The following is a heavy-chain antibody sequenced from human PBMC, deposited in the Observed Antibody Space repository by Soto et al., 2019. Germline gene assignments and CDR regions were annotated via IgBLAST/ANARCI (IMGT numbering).Heavy chain of an antibody. CDR2: IYYSGST. V-gene: IGHV4-30-4*01. Sequence: PSETLSLTCAVYGGSFSDYYWSWIRQPPGKGLEWIGYIYYSGSTYYNPSLKSRVTISVDTSKNQFSLKLSSVTAADTAVYYCARDHNYDFWSGYFGSYGMDVWGQGTTVTSP. D-gene: IGHD3-3*01. CDR3: ARDHNYDFWSGYFGSYGMDV. CDR1: GGSFSDYY. J-gene: IGHJ6*02.